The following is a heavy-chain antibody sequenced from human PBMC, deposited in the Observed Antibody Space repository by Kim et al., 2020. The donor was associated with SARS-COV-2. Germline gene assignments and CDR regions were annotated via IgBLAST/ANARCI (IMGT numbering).Heavy chain of an antibody. J-gene: IGHJ5*02. Sequence: GGSLRLSCAASGFTLSHYWMSWVRQAPGKGLEWVANIKQDGSVSNYVGSVKGRFTISRDNAKNSLYLQMNSLRVEDTAVYYCARLTFMLRRLTPQDNWFDPWGQGTLVTVSS. D-gene: IGHD3-16*01. CDR2: IKQDGSVS. CDR1: GFTLSHYW. CDR3: ARLTFMLRRLTPQDNWFDP. V-gene: IGHV3-7*03.